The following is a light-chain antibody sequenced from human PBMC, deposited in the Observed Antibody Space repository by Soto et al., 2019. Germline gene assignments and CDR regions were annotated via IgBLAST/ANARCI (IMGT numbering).Light chain of an antibody. J-gene: IGKJ5*01. CDR1: QSVSSH. CDR3: QQYTNWPPT. V-gene: IGKV3-11*01. Sequence: IVLSQYRASLSLPQGEIATLSCRACQSVSSHLAWYQRKRGQAPRLLIYDASNRDTGIPARFIGSGSGTDFTLTISSLEPEDFAVYYCQQYTNWPPTFGQGTRLEI. CDR2: DAS.